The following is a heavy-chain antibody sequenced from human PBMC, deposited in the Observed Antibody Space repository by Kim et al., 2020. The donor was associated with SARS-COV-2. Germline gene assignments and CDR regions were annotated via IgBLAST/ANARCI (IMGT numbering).Heavy chain of an antibody. CDR2: IWYDGSNK. Sequence: GGSLRLSCAASGFTFSSYGMHWVRQAPGKGLEWVAVIWYDGSNKYYADSVKGRFTISRDNSKNTLYLQMNSLRAEDRAVYYCARDYDILTGYYLDDWGQGTLVTVSS. D-gene: IGHD3-9*01. CDR3: ARDYDILTGYYLDD. J-gene: IGHJ4*02. V-gene: IGHV3-33*01. CDR1: GFTFSSYG.